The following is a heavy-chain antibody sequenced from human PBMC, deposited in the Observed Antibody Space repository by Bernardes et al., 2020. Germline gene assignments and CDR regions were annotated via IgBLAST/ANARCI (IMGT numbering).Heavy chain of an antibody. Sequence: GGSLRLSCAASSYGMNWVRQAPGKGLEWVSFITDTGGGTRYADSVKGRFTVSRDISTNTVYLQMSSLRGEDTAVYYCAKGAWYCSGSSCPRILGYSYYYMDVWGKGTTVTVSS. V-gene: IGHV3-23*01. CDR1: SYG. D-gene: IGHD2-15*01. CDR3: AKGAWYCSGSSCPRILGYSYYYMDV. CDR2: ITDTGGGT. J-gene: IGHJ6*03.